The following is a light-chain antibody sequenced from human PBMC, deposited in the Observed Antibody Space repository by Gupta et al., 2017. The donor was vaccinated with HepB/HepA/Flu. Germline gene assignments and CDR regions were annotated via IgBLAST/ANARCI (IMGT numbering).Light chain of an antibody. CDR2: AAS. J-gene: IGKJ4*02. CDR3: QQFINYPRT. Sequence: DIQMTPSPSSLSASVGDRVTITCRASQSINNWLAWYQQKPGKAPNSLIYAASTLQTGVPSKFSGSGSGTEFTLTISSLQPEDSATYYCQQFINYPRTFGEGTKVEIK. V-gene: IGKV1-16*02. CDR1: QSINNW.